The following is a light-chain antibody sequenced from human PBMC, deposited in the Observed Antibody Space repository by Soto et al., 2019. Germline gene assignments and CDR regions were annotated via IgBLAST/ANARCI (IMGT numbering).Light chain of an antibody. Sequence: IVMTQSPASLSVSPGEGATLSCRASQSVSNNLAWYQQKPGQAPRLLIYGASTRTTGIPARFSGSGSGTDFTLTISSLQSEDFAVYYCQRYNNWPRGTLGQGTKVDIK. CDR3: QRYNNWPRGT. J-gene: IGKJ1*01. V-gene: IGKV3-15*01. CDR2: GAS. CDR1: QSVSNN.